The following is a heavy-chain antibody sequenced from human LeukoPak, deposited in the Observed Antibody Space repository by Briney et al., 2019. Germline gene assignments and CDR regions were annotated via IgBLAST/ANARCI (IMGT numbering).Heavy chain of an antibody. Sequence: PGGSLRLSCAASGFTFSSYAMTWVRQAPGKGLEWVANINNDGSERYYVDSVKGRFTISRDNAKNSLYLQMNSLRVEDTAVYYCAREQNVLLWFGDFISLDYWGQGTLVTVSS. V-gene: IGHV3-7*01. CDR1: GFTFSSYA. CDR2: INNDGSER. D-gene: IGHD3-10*01. J-gene: IGHJ4*02. CDR3: AREQNVLLWFGDFISLDY.